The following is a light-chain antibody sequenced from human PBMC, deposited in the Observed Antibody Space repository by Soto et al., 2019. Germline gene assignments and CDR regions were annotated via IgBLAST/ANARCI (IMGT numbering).Light chain of an antibody. CDR3: QQYVSSPYT. CDR2: GAS. V-gene: IGKV3-20*01. Sequence: IVLTQSPGTLSLSPGERATLSCRASQSVSSSYLAWYQQKPGQAPRLLIYGASSRATGIPDRFSGSWSGTDFSLTISRLEPEDFAVYYCQQYVSSPYTFGQGTKLEIK. CDR1: QSVSSSY. J-gene: IGKJ2*01.